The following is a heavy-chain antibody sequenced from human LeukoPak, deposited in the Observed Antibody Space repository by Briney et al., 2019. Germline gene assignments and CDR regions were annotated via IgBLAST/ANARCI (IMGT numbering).Heavy chain of an antibody. CDR1: GFTLRYHA. CDR2: ISGSGGST. V-gene: IGHV3-23*01. CDR3: ARESQRRRDGYNSVNWGLGFDY. Sequence: GGSLRLSCAVSGFTLRYHAMTWVRQAPGKGLEWVSAISGSGGSTYYADSVKGRFTISRDNSENTLYLQMSGLRGEDPAIYYCARESQRRRDGYNSVNWGLGFDYWGQGVLVTVSS. D-gene: IGHD5-24*01. J-gene: IGHJ4*02.